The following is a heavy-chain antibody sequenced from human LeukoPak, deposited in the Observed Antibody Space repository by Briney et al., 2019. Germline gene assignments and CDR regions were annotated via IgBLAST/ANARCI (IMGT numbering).Heavy chain of an antibody. D-gene: IGHD6-13*01. V-gene: IGHV3-23*01. J-gene: IGHJ4*02. Sequence: GGSLRLSCAASGFTFSSYAMSWVRQAPGKGLEWVSGISGSGGSTYYADSVKGRFTISRDNSKNTLYLQMNSLRAEDTAVYYCAKVGDSSSWYSGIDYWGQGTLVTVSS. CDR1: GFTFSSYA. CDR2: ISGSGGST. CDR3: AKVGDSSSWYSGIDY.